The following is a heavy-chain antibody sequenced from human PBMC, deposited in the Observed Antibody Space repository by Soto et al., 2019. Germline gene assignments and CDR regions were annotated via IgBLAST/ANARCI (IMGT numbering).Heavy chain of an antibody. CDR3: ASRGYSYGYDYYYYGMDV. Sequence: ASVKVSCKASGYTFTSYAMHWVRQAPGQRLEWMGWINAGNGNTKYSQKFQGRVTITRDTSASTAYMELSSLRSEDTAVYYCASRGYSYGYDYYYYGMDVWGQGTTVTVS. J-gene: IGHJ6*02. CDR2: INAGNGNT. D-gene: IGHD5-18*01. V-gene: IGHV1-3*01. CDR1: GYTFTSYA.